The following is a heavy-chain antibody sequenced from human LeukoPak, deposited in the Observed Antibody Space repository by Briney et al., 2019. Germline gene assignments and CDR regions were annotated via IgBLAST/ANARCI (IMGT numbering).Heavy chain of an antibody. Sequence: GGSLRLSCAASGFTFSSYSMNWVRQAPGKGLEWVSYISSSSSTIYYADSVKGRFTTSRDNAKNSLYLQMNSLRDEDTAVYYCAREGATYYGDNYFDYWGQGTLVTVSS. D-gene: IGHD4-17*01. J-gene: IGHJ4*02. CDR3: AREGATYYGDNYFDY. CDR1: GFTFSSYS. V-gene: IGHV3-48*02. CDR2: ISSSSSTI.